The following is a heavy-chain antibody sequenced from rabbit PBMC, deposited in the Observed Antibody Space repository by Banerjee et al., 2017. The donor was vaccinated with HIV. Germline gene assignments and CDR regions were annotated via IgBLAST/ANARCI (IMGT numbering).Heavy chain of an antibody. CDR3: ARDKGGYAGYGYAYL. CDR1: GFSLSSYA. V-gene: IGHV1S40*01. D-gene: IGHD6-1*01. CDR2: IYAGSSGST. Sequence: QSVEESGGDLVKPGGTLTLTCTVSGFSLSSYAMCWVRQAPGKGLEWIACIYAGSSGSTYYASWAKGRFTISKTSSTTVTLQMTSLTAADTATYFCARDKGGYAGYGYAYLWGQGTLVTVS. J-gene: IGHJ4*01.